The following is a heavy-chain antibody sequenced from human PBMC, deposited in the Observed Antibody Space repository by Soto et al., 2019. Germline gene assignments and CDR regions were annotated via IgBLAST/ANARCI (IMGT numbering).Heavy chain of an antibody. J-gene: IGHJ6*03. Sequence: EVQLVESGGGFVQPGGGSLRLSCAASGFTVSGNFMSWFRQAPGKGLEWVSVIYSGGSTYYADSVKGRFTISRDNSKNTLYLQMNTLRAEDTAVYYCARSRGDCNSINCYRLYYYMDVWGKGTTVTVSS. V-gene: IGHV3-66*01. D-gene: IGHD2-2*01. CDR3: ARSRGDCNSINCYRLYYYMDV. CDR2: IYSGGST. CDR1: GFTVSGNF.